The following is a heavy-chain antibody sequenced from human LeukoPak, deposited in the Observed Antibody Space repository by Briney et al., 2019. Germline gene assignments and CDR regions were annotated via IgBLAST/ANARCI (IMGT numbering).Heavy chain of an antibody. V-gene: IGHV3-7*01. CDR1: GFSFSVYW. D-gene: IGHD7-27*01. J-gene: IGHJ4*02. CDR3: ARGVWAPFDY. CDR2: IKQDGSEK. Sequence: GGSLRLSCAASGFSFSVYWMSWVRQAPGKGLEWVANIKQDGSEKNYVDSVKGRFTISRDNAKNSLILQMNSLRDEDTAVYYCARGVWAPFDYWGQGTLVTVSS.